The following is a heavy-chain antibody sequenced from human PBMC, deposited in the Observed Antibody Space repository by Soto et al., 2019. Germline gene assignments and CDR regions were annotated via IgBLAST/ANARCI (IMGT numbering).Heavy chain of an antibody. J-gene: IGHJ4*02. Sequence: EVQLVESGGGLVQPGGSLRLSCTASGITVSGNSMNWVRQAPGKGLEGVSVIYSDGTTYYADSVKGRFTISRDSSRNTLFLQATSLRGEDMAGCYCARERDGVLGYWGQGTLVTVSS. D-gene: IGHD3-16*01. CDR1: GITVSGNS. CDR3: ARERDGVLGY. CDR2: IYSDGTT. V-gene: IGHV3-66*01.